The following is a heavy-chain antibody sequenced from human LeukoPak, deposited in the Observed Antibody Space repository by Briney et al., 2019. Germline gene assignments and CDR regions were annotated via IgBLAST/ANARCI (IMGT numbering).Heavy chain of an antibody. CDR3: ATQKGSYLWGTDFDY. CDR1: GYTFTGYY. J-gene: IGHJ4*02. D-gene: IGHD3-16*01. CDR2: INPNSGDT. V-gene: IGHV1-2*02. Sequence: ASVKVSCKASGYTFTGYYMHWVRQAPGQGLEWMGWINPNSGDTKYAQKFQGRVTMTRDTSISTAYMELSRLRSDDTAVYYCATQKGSYLWGTDFDYWGQGTLVTVSS.